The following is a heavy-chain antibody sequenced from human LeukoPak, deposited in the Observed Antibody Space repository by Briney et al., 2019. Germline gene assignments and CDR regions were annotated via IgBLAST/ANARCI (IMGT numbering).Heavy chain of an antibody. CDR1: GFTFSSYA. D-gene: IGHD4-17*01. J-gene: IGHJ4*02. V-gene: IGHV3-23*01. Sequence: GGSLRLPCAASGFTFSSYAMSWVRQAPGKGLEWASAISGSGGSTYYADSVKGRFTISRDNSKNTLYLQMNSLRAEDTAVYYCAKYRDYGMDCSDYWGQGTLVTVSS. CDR3: AKYRDYGMDCSDY. CDR2: ISGSGGST.